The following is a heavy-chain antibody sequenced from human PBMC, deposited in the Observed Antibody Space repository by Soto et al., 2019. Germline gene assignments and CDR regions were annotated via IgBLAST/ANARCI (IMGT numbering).Heavy chain of an antibody. J-gene: IGHJ6*02. D-gene: IGHD2-2*01. CDR1: GGTFSSYA. V-gene: IGHV1-69*01. CDR3: ARSQGSSTSLEIYYYYYYGMDV. Sequence: QVQRVQSGAEVKKPGSSVKVSCKASGGTFSSYAISWVRQAPGQGLEWMGGIIPISGTANYAQKFQGRVTITADESTRTAYMELSSLRSEDTAVYYCARSQGSSTSLEIYYYYYYGMDVWGQGTTVTVSS. CDR2: IIPISGTA.